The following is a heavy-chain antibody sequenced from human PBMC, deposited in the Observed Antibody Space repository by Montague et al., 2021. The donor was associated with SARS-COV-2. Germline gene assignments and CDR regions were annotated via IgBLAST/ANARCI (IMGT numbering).Heavy chain of an antibody. CDR2: ISYDGSNK. CDR1: GFTFSSYG. J-gene: IGHJ6*02. Sequence: SMSISCAASGFTFSSYGIHWVRQAPGKGLEWVAVISYDGSNKHYADSVKGRFTISRDNSKNTLYLQMNSLRTEDTAVYYCAKDQGDCSSSRCFRGWTYYYYGMDVWGQGTTVTVSS. CDR3: AKDQGDCSSSRCFRGWTYYYYGMDV. D-gene: IGHD2-2*01. V-gene: IGHV3-30*18.